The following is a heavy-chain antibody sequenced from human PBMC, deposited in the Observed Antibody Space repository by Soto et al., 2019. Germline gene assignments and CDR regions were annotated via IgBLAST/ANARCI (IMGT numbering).Heavy chain of an antibody. J-gene: IGHJ4*02. Sequence: SEPMSLTCTVSDESSSSGGSYCRRIRQHPGKGLEWIGYIYYSGSTYYNPSLKSRVTISVDTSKNQSSLKLSSVTAADTAVYYCARFTFSPTPDVDTAMVNYFDYWGQGTLVTVSS. CDR2: IYYSGST. CDR1: DESSSSGGSY. CDR3: ARFTFSPTPDVDTAMVNYFDY. D-gene: IGHD5-18*01. V-gene: IGHV4-31*03.